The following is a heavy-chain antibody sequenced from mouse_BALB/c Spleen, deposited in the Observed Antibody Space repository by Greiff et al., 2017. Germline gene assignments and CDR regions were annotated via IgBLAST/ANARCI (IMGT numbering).Heavy chain of an antibody. CDR2: ISSGGSYT. Sequence: EVKLVESGGGLVKPGGSLKLSCAASGFTFSSYTMSWVRQTPEKRLEWVATISSGGSYTYYPDSVKGRFTISRDNAKNTLYLQMSSLKSEDTAMYYCTSDRDDLDYWGQGTTLTVSS. V-gene: IGHV5-6-4*01. CDR1: GFTFSSYT. CDR3: TSDRDDLDY. J-gene: IGHJ2*01. D-gene: IGHD2-14*01.